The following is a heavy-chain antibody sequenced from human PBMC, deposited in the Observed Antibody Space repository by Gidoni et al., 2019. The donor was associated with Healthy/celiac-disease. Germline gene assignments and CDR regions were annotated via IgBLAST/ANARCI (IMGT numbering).Heavy chain of an antibody. V-gene: IGHV3-33*01. CDR2: IWYDGSNK. D-gene: IGHD3-22*01. J-gene: IGHJ3*02. Sequence: QVQLVESGGGVVQPGRSLRLPCAVSGFTFSSYGMHWVRQAQGKGLEWVAVIWYDGSNKYYADSVKGRFTISRDNSKNTLYLQMNSLRAEDTAVYYCARDMVKGGAWLSFAFDIWGQGTMVTVSS. CDR1: GFTFSSYG. CDR3: ARDMVKGGAWLSFAFDI.